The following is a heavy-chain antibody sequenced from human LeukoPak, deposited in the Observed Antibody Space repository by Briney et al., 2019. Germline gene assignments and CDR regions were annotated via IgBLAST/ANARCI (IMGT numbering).Heavy chain of an antibody. V-gene: IGHV3-21*01. CDR3: ARGVGVAATGTYYHYGMDV. Sequence: GGSLRLSCAASGFTFSSYAMNWVRQAPGKGLEWVSSISSSSTYIYYADSVKGPFTISRDNAKNSLYLQMNSLRAEDTAVYYCARGVGVAATGTYYHYGMDVWGRGTTVTVSS. CDR1: GFTFSSYA. CDR2: ISSSSTYI. D-gene: IGHD1-26*01. J-gene: IGHJ6*02.